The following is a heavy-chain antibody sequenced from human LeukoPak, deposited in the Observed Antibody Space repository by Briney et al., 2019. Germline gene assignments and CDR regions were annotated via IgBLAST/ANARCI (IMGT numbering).Heavy chain of an antibody. CDR1: GFTFSSYS. J-gene: IGHJ4*02. CDR3: ARDSISAVEMATIDYFDY. V-gene: IGHV3-21*01. CDR2: ISSSSSYI. D-gene: IGHD5-24*01. Sequence: GGSLRLSCAASGFTFSSYSMNWVRQAPGKGLEWVSSISSSSSYIYYADSVKGRFTISRDNAKNSLYLQMNSLRAEDTAVYYCARDSISAVEMATIDYFDYWGQGTLVTVSS.